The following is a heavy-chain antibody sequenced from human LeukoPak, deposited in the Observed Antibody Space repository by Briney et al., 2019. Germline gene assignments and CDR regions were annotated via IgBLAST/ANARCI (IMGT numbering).Heavy chain of an antibody. CDR1: GFTFSSYW. CDR2: IKQDGSEK. CDR3: AKDENYDILTGYPLDY. Sequence: PGGSLRLSCAASGFTFSSYWMSWVRQAPGKGLEWVANIKQDGSEKYYVDSVKGRFTISRDNAKNSLYLQMNSLRAEDTALYYCAKDENYDILTGYPLDYWGQGTLVTVSS. V-gene: IGHV3-7*03. D-gene: IGHD3-9*01. J-gene: IGHJ4*02.